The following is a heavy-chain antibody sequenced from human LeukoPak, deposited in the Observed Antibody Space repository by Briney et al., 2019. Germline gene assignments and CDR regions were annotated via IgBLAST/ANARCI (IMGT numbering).Heavy chain of an antibody. D-gene: IGHD6-19*01. CDR1: GFTFNSYA. CDR2: ISGSGGST. J-gene: IGHJ4*02. Sequence: PGGSLRLSCASSGFTFNSYAMSWVRQAPHKWLEQISAISGSGGSTYYADSVKGRFTISRDNSKNTLYLQMNSLRAEDTAVYYCAKDREVAGMYYFDYWGQGTLVTVSS. CDR3: AKDREVAGMYYFDY. V-gene: IGHV3-23*01.